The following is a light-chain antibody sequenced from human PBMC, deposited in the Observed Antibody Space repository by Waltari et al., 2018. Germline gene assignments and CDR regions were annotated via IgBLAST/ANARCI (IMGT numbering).Light chain of an antibody. CDR3: QVWDSNTAV. J-gene: IGLJ2*01. V-gene: IGLV3-9*01. Sequence: SYELTQPLSVSVALGQTARMTWGGNNIGSKNVHWYRQKPGQAPVLVIYRDSNRPSGITERFSGSNSGNTATLTISRAQAGDEADFYCQVWDSNTAVFGGGTKLTVL. CDR2: RDS. CDR1: NIGSKN.